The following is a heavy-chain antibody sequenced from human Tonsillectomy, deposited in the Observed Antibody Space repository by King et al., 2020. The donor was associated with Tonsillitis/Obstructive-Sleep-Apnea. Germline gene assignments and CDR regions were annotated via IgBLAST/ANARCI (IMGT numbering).Heavy chain of an antibody. CDR2: ISFDGSDR. J-gene: IGHJ2*01. V-gene: IGHV3-33*01. D-gene: IGHD2-8*02. Sequence: QVQLVESGGGVVQPGRSLRLSCAASGFTFNKYGMHWVRQAPGKGLEWVAIISFDGSDRYYADSVKGRFTFSRDNSKNTVFLQMNSLRAEDTAVYYCAGGFDTGGHNWYLDLWGRGTQVTVSS. CDR3: AGGFDTGGHNWYLDL. CDR1: GFTFNKYG.